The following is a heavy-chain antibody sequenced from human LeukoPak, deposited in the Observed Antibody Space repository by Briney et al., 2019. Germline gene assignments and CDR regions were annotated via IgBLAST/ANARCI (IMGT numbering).Heavy chain of an antibody. CDR3: AKDPLFSPYEWLYYFDY. CDR2: ISGSGGST. D-gene: IGHD2-8*01. CDR1: GLTISSYA. V-gene: IGHV3-23*01. Sequence: GGSPRLSCAASGLTISSYAMSWVRQAPGKGLEWVSAISGSGGSTYYADSVKGRFTISRDNSKNTLYLQMNSLRAEDTAVYYCAKDPLFSPYEWLYYFDYWGQGTLVTVSS. J-gene: IGHJ4*02.